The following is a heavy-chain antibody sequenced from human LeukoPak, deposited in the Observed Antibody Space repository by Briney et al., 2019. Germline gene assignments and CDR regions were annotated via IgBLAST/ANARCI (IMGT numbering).Heavy chain of an antibody. V-gene: IGHV1-18*01. CDR1: GYSFTTYG. CDR3: AREWGHYYDA. D-gene: IGHD3-22*01. J-gene: IGHJ3*01. CDR2: VSPYNGNT. Sequence: GASVKVSCKASGYSFTTYGITWARQAPGQGLEWMGWVSPYNGNTNYAQHLQGRVTMTTDTSTTTAYMELRSLRSDDTAIYYCAREWGHYYDAWGQGTMVTVSS.